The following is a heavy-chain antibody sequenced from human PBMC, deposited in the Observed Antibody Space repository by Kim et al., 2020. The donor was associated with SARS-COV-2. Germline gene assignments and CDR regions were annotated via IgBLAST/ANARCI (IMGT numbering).Heavy chain of an antibody. CDR2: TT. CDR3: TTDLKDYGDV. D-gene: IGHD4-17*01. J-gene: IGHJ4*02. V-gene: IGHV3-15*01. Sequence: TTDSAEPVQGRFTISRDDSKNTRYLQMNSLKTEDTAVYYCTTDLKDYGDVWGQGTLVTVSS.